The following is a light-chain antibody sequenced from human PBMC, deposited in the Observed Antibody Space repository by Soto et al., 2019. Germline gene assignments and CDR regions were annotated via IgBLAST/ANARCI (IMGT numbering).Light chain of an antibody. J-gene: IGLJ2*01. CDR3: LFYDSSLSGSRV. CDR2: GNN. Sequence: QPVLTQPPSVSGAPGQRVTISCTGSSSNIGAGYDVHWYQQLPGTAPKLLIYGNNNRPSGVPDRFSGSKSGTSASLAITGLQAEDEADYYCLFYDSSLSGSRVFGGGTKLTVL. V-gene: IGLV1-40*01. CDR1: SSNIGAGYD.